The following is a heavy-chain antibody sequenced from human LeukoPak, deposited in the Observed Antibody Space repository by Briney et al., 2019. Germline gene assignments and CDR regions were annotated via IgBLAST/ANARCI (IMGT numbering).Heavy chain of an antibody. V-gene: IGHV4-61*01. J-gene: IGHJ3*02. CDR1: GGSVSSGSYY. CDR2: IYYSGST. Sequence: SETLSLTCTVSGGSVSSGSYYWSWIRQPPGKGLEWIGYIYYSGSTYYNPSLKSRVTISVDTSKNQFSLKLSSVTAADTAVYYCAVRTRTTWAFDIWGQGTMVTVSS. D-gene: IGHD1-1*01. CDR3: AVRTRTTWAFDI.